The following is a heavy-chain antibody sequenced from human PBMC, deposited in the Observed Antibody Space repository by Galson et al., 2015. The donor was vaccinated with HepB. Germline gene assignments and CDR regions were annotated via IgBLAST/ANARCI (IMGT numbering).Heavy chain of an antibody. J-gene: IGHJ5*02. D-gene: IGHD3-10*01. V-gene: IGHV7-4-1*02. CDR1: GYTFTSYA. CDR3: ARAPVLLWFGELLYPNWLDP. Sequence: SVKVSCKASGYTFTSYAMNWVRQAPGQGLEWMGWININTGNPTYAQGFTGRFVFSLDTSVSTAYLQISSLKAEDTAVYYCARAPVLLWFGELLYPNWLDPWGQGTLVTVSS. CDR2: ININTGNP.